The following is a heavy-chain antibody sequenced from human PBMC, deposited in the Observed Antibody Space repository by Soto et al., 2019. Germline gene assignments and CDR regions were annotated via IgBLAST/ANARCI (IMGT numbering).Heavy chain of an antibody. J-gene: IGHJ6*02. CDR2: IIPIFGTA. D-gene: IGHD3-3*01. CDR3: ARIGTSYDFWSGPTYYYGMDV. CDR1: GGTFSSYA. Sequence: ASVKVSCKASGGTFSSYAISWVRQAPGQGLEWMGGIIPIFGTANYAQKFQGRVTITADESTSTAYMELSSLRSEDTAVYYCARIGTSYDFWSGPTYYYGMDVWGQGTTVTVSS. V-gene: IGHV1-69*13.